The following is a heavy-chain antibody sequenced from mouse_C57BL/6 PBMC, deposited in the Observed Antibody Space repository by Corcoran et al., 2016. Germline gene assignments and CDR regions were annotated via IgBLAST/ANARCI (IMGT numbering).Heavy chain of an antibody. Sequence: EVQLQQSGPELVKPGASVKLSCKASGYTFTDYYMNWVKQSHGKSLEWIGDINPNNGGTSYNQKFKGKATLTVDKSSSTAYMELRSLTSEDSAVYYCARPAMDYWGQGTSVTVSS. CDR3: ARPAMDY. V-gene: IGHV1-26*01. J-gene: IGHJ4*01. CDR2: INPNNGGT. CDR1: GYTFTDYY.